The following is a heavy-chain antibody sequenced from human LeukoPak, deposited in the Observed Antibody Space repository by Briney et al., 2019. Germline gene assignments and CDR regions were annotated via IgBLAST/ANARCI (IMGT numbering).Heavy chain of an antibody. CDR2: IYTSEST. D-gene: IGHD3-10*01. CDR1: GGSISSGSYY. Sequence: SETLSLTCTVSGGSISSGSYYWSWIRQPAGKGLEWIGRIYTSESTNYNPSLKSRVTISVDTSKNQFSLKLSSVTAADTAVYYCARDLLWFGELENYYYGMDVWGQGTTVTVSS. J-gene: IGHJ6*02. CDR3: ARDLLWFGELENYYYGMDV. V-gene: IGHV4-61*02.